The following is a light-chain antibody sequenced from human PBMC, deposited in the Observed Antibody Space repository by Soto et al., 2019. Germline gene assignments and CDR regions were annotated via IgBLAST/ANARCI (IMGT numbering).Light chain of an antibody. CDR1: QNINDW. CDR3: QQYDTFSRFT. Sequence: DIQMTQSPSTLSASVGDRVTITCRASQNINDWLAWYQQKQGKAPNLLIYDASTLESGVPSRFSGSGSGTEFTLTISSLQPADFATYYCQQYDTFSRFTFGPGTKVDLK. V-gene: IGKV1-5*01. CDR2: DAS. J-gene: IGKJ3*01.